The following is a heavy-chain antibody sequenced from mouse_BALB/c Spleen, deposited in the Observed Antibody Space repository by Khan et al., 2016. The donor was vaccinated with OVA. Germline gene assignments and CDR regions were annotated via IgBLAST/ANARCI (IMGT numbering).Heavy chain of an antibody. D-gene: IGHD3-1*01. V-gene: IGHV3-1*02. CDR1: GYSITSGYG. Sequence: EVQLQESGPGLVKPSQSLSLTCTVTGYSITSGYGWNWIRPFPGSQLGWMGYISYSGSTNYNPSLQSRITITPDPSKNHFFLQLNSVTTEDPATYDCARRARIKYWGQGTTLTVSS. CDR3: ARRARIKY. J-gene: IGHJ2*01. CDR2: ISYSGST.